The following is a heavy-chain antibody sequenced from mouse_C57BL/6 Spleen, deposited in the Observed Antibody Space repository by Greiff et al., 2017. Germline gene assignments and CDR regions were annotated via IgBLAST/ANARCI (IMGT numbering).Heavy chain of an antibody. V-gene: IGHV1-69*01. CDR1: GYTFTSYW. J-gene: IGHJ4*01. CDR2: IDPSDSST. CDR3: ARAGDYPYAMDY. Sequence: QVQLQQPGAELVMPGASVKLSCKASGYTFTSYWMHWVKQRPGQGLEWIGEIDPSDSSTNYNQKFKGKFTLTVDKSSSTAYMQLSRLTSEDSAVYYCARAGDYPYAMDYWGQGTSVTVSS. D-gene: IGHD2-4*01.